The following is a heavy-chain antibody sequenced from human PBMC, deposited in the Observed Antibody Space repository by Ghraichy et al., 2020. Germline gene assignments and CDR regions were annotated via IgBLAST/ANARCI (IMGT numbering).Heavy chain of an antibody. V-gene: IGHV4-34*01. J-gene: IGHJ5*02. CDR3: ARSLGYVVISSWFGSSWFDP. D-gene: IGHD6-13*01. Sequence: SQTLSLTCAVYGGSFSGYYWSWIRQPPGKGLEWIGEINHSGSTNYNPSLKSRVTISVDTSKNQFSLKLSSVTAADTAVYYCARSLGYVVISSWFGSSWFDPWGQGTLVTVSS. CDR2: INHSGST. CDR1: GGSFSGYY.